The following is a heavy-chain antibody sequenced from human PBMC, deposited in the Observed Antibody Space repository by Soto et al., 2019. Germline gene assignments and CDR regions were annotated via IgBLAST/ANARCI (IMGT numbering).Heavy chain of an antibody. D-gene: IGHD1-1*01. CDR1: GYTFTTYG. CDR3: ARVWVGTTFAYYYGMDV. CDR2: ISAYNGKT. Sequence: QVQLVQSGAEVKKPGASVKVSCKASGYTFTTYGINWVRQAPGQGLEWMGWISAYNGKTNYAQKLQGRVTMTTDTSTSTAYMELTSLRSDDTAVYYCARVWVGTTFAYYYGMDVWGQGTTVTVSS. J-gene: IGHJ6*02. V-gene: IGHV1-18*01.